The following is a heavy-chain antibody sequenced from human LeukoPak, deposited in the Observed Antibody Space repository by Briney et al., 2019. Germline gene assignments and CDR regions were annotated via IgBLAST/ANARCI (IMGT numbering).Heavy chain of an antibody. V-gene: IGHV3-7*05. J-gene: IGHJ4*02. CDR3: TTFYTRLTDY. CDR2: INQDGSEK. CDR1: GFTFNSYW. Sequence: GGSLRLSCAASGFTFNSYWISWVRQAPGKGLEWLANINQDGSEKYYVDSVKGRFTISRDNAKNSLYLQMNSLRAEDTAVYYCTTFYTRLTDYWGQGTLVAVSS. D-gene: IGHD2/OR15-2a*01.